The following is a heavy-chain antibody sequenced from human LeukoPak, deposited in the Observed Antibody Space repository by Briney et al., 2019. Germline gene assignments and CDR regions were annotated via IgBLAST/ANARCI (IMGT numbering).Heavy chain of an antibody. Sequence: PGGSLRLSCAASGFTFSVYGINWVRQAPGKGLEWVSSIRTSTNYIYYADSVKGRFTISRDNAKKSLYLQLNSLRAEDTAVYYCARESYWGSSAKGFDYWGQGTLVTVSS. V-gene: IGHV3-21*01. CDR2: IRTSTNYI. J-gene: IGHJ4*02. D-gene: IGHD7-27*01. CDR1: GFTFSVYG. CDR3: ARESYWGSSAKGFDY.